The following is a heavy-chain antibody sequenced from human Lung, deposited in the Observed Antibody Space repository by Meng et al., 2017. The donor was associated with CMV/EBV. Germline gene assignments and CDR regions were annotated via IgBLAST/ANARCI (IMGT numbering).Heavy chain of an antibody. D-gene: IGHD3-22*01. CDR2: IYYSGST. Sequence: QVELQESGPGLVKPSQTLSLTCTVSGGSISSGDYYWSWIRQPPGKGLEWIGYIYYSGSTYYNPSLKSRVTISVDTSKNQFSLKLSSVTAADTAVYYCARGYYDSSGYGYWYFDLWGRGTLVTVSS. CDR3: ARGYYDSSGYGYWYFDL. CDR1: GGSISSGDYY. V-gene: IGHV4-30-4*01. J-gene: IGHJ2*01.